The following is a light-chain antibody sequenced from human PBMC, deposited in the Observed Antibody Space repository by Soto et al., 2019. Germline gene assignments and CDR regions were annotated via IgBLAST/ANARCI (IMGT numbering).Light chain of an antibody. CDR2: DVT. V-gene: IGLV2-11*01. CDR1: SSDVGGYNH. CDR3: CSYAGSQIHYV. J-gene: IGLJ1*01. Sequence: QSVLTQHRSVSGSPGQSVTISCTGTSSDVGGYNHVSWYQQHPGKAPKLVIFDVTYRPSGVPDRFSGSKSGNTASLTISGLQPEDEADYYCCSYAGSQIHYVFGSGTKVTVL.